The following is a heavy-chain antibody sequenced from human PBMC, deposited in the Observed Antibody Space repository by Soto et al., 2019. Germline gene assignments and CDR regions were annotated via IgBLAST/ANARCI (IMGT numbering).Heavy chain of an antibody. CDR3: ASDLGYCNSSGCFSNWFDP. CDR2: ISTYDDKT. Sequence: QVQLVQSGAEVKTPGASVKVSCRASGYSFRTHGISWVRQAPGQGLEWMGWISTYDDKTNFPQKFQGRITMTTDTSTSTAYMELRSLRSDDTAVYFCASDLGYCNSSGCFSNWFDPWGQGTLVTVSS. J-gene: IGHJ5*02. D-gene: IGHD2-15*01. CDR1: GYSFRTHG. V-gene: IGHV1-18*01.